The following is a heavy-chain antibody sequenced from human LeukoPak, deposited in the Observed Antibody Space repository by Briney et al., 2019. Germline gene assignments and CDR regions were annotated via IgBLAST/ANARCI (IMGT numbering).Heavy chain of an antibody. CDR1: GFTFTSYS. V-gene: IGHV3-23*01. J-gene: IGHJ4*02. Sequence: GGSLRLSCAASGFTFTSYSMNWVRQAPGKGLEWVSTISGGGGSTYYADSVKGRFTISRDNSKNTLYLQVNSLRAEDTAVYYCAKGGKWDVTPFNYWGQGTLITVSS. CDR3: AKGGKWDVTPFNY. CDR2: ISGGGGST. D-gene: IGHD1-26*01.